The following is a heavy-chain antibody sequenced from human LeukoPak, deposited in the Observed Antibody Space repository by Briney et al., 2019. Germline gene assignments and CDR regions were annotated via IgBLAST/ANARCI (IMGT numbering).Heavy chain of an antibody. Sequence: GGSLRLSCAASGFSFSAYAMYWVRQAPGKGPEWVALIRYDGIEKYYGDSVKGRFTISRDNSKNMLYLQMNSLRAEDTGVYYCVKTGSGWYSEYWGQGARVTVSP. CDR2: IRYDGIEK. J-gene: IGHJ4*02. CDR3: VKTGSGWYSEY. CDR1: GFSFSAYA. V-gene: IGHV3-30*02. D-gene: IGHD6-13*01.